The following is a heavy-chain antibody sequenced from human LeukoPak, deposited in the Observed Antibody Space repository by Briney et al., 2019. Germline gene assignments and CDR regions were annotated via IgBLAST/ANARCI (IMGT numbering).Heavy chain of an antibody. CDR1: GFIFSTYG. V-gene: IGHV3-30*02. J-gene: IGHJ4*02. CDR3: AKDHDYGDYFLSQ. D-gene: IGHD4-17*01. CDR2: IWHGGNDK. Sequence: GGSLRLSCAASGFIFSTYGMHWVRQAPGKGLEWVAVIWHGGNDKFYADSVKGRFTISRDDSKNTLYLQMNSLRAEDTAVYYCAKDHDYGDYFLSQWGQGTLVTVSS.